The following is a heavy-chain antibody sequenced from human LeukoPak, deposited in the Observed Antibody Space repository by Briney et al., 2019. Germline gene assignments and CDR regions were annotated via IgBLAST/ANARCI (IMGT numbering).Heavy chain of an antibody. J-gene: IGHJ4*02. D-gene: IGHD3-10*01. V-gene: IGHV3-21*01. CDR1: GFTFSSYS. CDR2: ISGDSSYI. Sequence: GGSLRLSCAASGFTFSSYSMNWVRQAPGKGLEWVLSISGDSSYISYAESVRGRFTISRDNAKNSLSLQMNSLRAEDTAVYYCVKDRTGTYTLDYWGQGTLVTVSS. CDR3: VKDRTGTYTLDY.